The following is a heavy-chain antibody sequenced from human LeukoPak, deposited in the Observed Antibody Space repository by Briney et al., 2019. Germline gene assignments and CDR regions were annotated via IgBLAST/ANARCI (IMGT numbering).Heavy chain of an antibody. D-gene: IGHD3-22*01. CDR3: ARASDDYYDSSGYPFDY. J-gene: IGHJ4*02. V-gene: IGHV3-53*01. Sequence: GGSLRLSCAASGFTVSSNYMSWVRQAPGKGLEWVSVIYSGGSTYYADSVKGRFTISRDNSKNTLYLQMNSLRAEDTAVYYCARASDDYYDSSGYPFDYWGQGTLVTVSS. CDR1: GFTVSSNY. CDR2: IYSGGST.